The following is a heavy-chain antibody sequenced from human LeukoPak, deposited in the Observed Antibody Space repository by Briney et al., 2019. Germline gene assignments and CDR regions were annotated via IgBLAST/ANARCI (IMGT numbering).Heavy chain of an antibody. CDR2: IIPIFGTA. CDR3: ARGPFHGDYPLDAAFDI. Sequence: SVKVSCKASGGTFSSYAISWVRQAPGQGLEWMGGIIPIFGTANYAQKFQGRVTITTDETTSTAYMELSSLRSEDTAVYYCARGPFHGDYPLDAAFDIWGQGTMVTVSS. CDR1: GGTFSSYA. J-gene: IGHJ3*02. V-gene: IGHV1-69*05. D-gene: IGHD4-17*01.